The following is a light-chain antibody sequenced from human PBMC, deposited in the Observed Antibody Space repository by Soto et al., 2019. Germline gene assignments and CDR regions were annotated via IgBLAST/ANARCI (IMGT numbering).Light chain of an antibody. V-gene: IGKV1-39*01. Sequence: DIQMTQSPSSLSASVGDRVTITCRASQSISSYLNWYQQKPRKAPKLLIYAASSLQSGVPSRFSGGGSGPDFTLTISSLQPEDFATYYCQQSYSTPYTFGQGTKVDIK. CDR2: AAS. CDR3: QQSYSTPYT. J-gene: IGKJ2*01. CDR1: QSISSY.